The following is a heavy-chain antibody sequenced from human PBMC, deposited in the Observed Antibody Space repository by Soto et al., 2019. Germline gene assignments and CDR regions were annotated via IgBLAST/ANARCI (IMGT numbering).Heavy chain of an antibody. CDR3: ARQLDYGAGGYYSPIVH. J-gene: IGHJ4*01. V-gene: IGHV5-51*01. Sequence: GESLKISWQGSGYTFTNYWIGWVRQMPGTGLEWVGIIYPGNSDTRYSPSFQGQVTISVDKSITTAYLQWNSLKASDTAMYYCARQLDYGAGGYYSPIVHWGQATLVTVSS. D-gene: IGHD3-10*01. CDR1: GYTFTNYW. CDR2: IYPGNSDT.